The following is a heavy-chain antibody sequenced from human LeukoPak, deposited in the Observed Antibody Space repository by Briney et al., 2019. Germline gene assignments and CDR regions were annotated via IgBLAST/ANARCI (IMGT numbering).Heavy chain of an antibody. J-gene: IGHJ4*01. V-gene: IGHV3-74*01. CDR3: AREYCSGGSCSFDY. CDR1: GFTLRKYW. CDR2: INPEGSRI. D-gene: IGHD2-15*01. Sequence: GGSLRLSCVASGFTLRKYWMHWVCQAPGKGPVWVSRINPEGSRIDYADSVRGRFTISRDSAKNTLYLQMNSLRAEDTAMYYCAREYCSGGSCSFDYWGQGTLVTVSS.